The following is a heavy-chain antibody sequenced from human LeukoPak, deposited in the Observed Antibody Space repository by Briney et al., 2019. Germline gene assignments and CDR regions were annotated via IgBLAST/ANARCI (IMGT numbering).Heavy chain of an antibody. J-gene: IGHJ4*02. Sequence: ASVKVSCKASGYTFTSYDFNWLRQAPGQGLEWMGWINTNTGNPTYAQGFTGRFVFSLDTSVSTAYLQISSLKAEDTAVYYCARMYYYDSSGYSPLRYWGQGTLVTVSS. D-gene: IGHD3-22*01. CDR1: GYTFTSYD. V-gene: IGHV7-4-1*02. CDR2: INTNTGNP. CDR3: ARMYYYDSSGYSPLRY.